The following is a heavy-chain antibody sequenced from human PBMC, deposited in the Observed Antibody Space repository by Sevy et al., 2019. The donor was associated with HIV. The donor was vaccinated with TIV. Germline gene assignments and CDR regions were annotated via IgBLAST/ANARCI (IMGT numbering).Heavy chain of an antibody. J-gene: IGHJ6*02. Sequence: ASVKVSCKASGYTFTSYDINWVRQATGQGLEWMGWMNPNSGNTGYAQKFQGRVTMTSNTSISTAYMERISLRSEDMALYYCAILLGYCSITSCLYYYYYYGMDVWGQGTTVTVSS. CDR3: AILLGYCSITSCLYYYYYYGMDV. CDR1: GYTFTSYD. CDR2: MNPNSGNT. D-gene: IGHD2-2*01. V-gene: IGHV1-8*01.